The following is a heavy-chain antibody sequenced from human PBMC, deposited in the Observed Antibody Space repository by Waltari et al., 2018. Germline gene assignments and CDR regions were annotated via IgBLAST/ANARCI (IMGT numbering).Heavy chain of an antibody. J-gene: IGHJ3*02. Sequence: EVQLVESGGGLVQPGGSLRLSCAASGFAFSTYSMNWVRQAPGKGLEWVSYISNSGTTIYYADSLKGRFTISRDNAQNSLYLQMNSLRAEDTAVYYCAREIRGTGYFPDAFDIWGQGTMVTVSS. CDR3: AREIRGTGYFPDAFDI. V-gene: IGHV3-48*01. D-gene: IGHD3-9*01. CDR2: ISNSGTTI. CDR1: GFAFSTYS.